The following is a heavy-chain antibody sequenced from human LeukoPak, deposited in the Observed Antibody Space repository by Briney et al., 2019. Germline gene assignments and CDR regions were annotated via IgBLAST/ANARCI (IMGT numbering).Heavy chain of an antibody. CDR3: ARVTGYSGSDNWFAP. J-gene: IGHJ5*02. CDR2: IYYSGST. V-gene: IGHV4-59*01. Sequence: SETLSLTCTVSGGSISSYYWSWIRQPPGKGLEWIGYIYYSGSTNYNPSLKSRVTISVDTSKNQFSLKLSSVTAADTAVYYCARVTGYSGSDNWFAPWGQGTLVTVSS. CDR1: GGSISSYY. D-gene: IGHD5-12*01.